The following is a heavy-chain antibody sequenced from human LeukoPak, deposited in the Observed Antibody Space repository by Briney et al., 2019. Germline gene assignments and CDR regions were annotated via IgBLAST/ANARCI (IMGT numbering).Heavy chain of an antibody. J-gene: IGHJ4*02. CDR1: GFTFNNYA. V-gene: IGHV3-23*01. Sequence: GGSLRLSCAASGFTFNNYAMSWVRQAPGKGLKWVSVISGSGGSTYYADSVKGRFTISRDNSENTLYVQMNSLRAEDTAVYYCAKGLGGTWIRHYFDYWGQGTLVTVSS. D-gene: IGHD1-1*01. CDR2: ISGSGGST. CDR3: AKGLGGTWIRHYFDY.